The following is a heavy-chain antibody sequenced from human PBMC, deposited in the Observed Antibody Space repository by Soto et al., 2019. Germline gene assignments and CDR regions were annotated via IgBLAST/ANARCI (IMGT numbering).Heavy chain of an antibody. V-gene: IGHV1-18*01. CDR2: ISAYTGNT. J-gene: IGHJ3*02. D-gene: IGHD6-13*01. CDR1: GYTFTTCG. CDR3: ARLLGYRSRWWRHSAFDI. Sequence: ASVKVSCKASGYTFTTCGISWVRQAPGQGLEWMGWISAYTGNTNYAQRLQGRVTMTTDTSTNTAYMELRGLRSDDTAVYYCARLLGYRSRWWRHSAFDIWGQGTTVTVSS.